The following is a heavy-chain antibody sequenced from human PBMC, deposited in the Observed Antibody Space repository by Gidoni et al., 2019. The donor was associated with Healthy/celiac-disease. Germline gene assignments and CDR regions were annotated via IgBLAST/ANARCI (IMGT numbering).Heavy chain of an antibody. J-gene: IGHJ6*02. CDR3: ARPSGSSAPEYYYYYGMDV. V-gene: IGHV3-66*01. D-gene: IGHD3-10*01. CDR2: IYGGGST. Sequence: IYGGGSTYYADSVKGRFTISRDNSKNTLYLQMNSLRAEDTAVYYCARPSGSSAPEYYYYYGMDVWGQGTTVTVSS.